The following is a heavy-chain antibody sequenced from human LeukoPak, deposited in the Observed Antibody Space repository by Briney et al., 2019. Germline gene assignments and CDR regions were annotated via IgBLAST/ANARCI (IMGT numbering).Heavy chain of an antibody. CDR3: ARSDCGGDCYTLDY. D-gene: IGHD2-21*02. V-gene: IGHV1-69*13. CDR2: IIPIFGTA. CDR1: GGTFSSSS. J-gene: IGHJ4*02. Sequence: ASVKVSCKASGGTFSSSSISWVRQAPGQGLEWMGGIIPIFGTANYAQKFQGRVTITADESTSTAYMELSSLRSEDTAVYYCARSDCGGDCYTLDYWGQGTLVTVSS.